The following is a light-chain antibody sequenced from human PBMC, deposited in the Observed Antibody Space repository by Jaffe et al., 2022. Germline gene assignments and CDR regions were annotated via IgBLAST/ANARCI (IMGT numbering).Light chain of an antibody. CDR3: QQYVNSLEYT. CDR2: GAS. Sequence: EIVLTQSPGTLSLSPGERATLSCRASQSVSSNSLVWYQQKPGQPPRVLIYGASSRATGIPDRFSGSGSGTDFTLTISRLEPEDFAVYYCQQYVNSLEYTFGQGTKLEIK. CDR1: QSVSSNS. V-gene: IGKV3-20*01. J-gene: IGKJ2*01.